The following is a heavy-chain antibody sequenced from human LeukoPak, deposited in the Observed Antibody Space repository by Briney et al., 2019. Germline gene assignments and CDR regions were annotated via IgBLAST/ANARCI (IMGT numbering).Heavy chain of an antibody. J-gene: IGHJ5*02. V-gene: IGHV1-18*01. D-gene: IGHD3-9*01. CDR3: ARDGRYFDWLTGAADNWFDP. Sequence: ASVKVSCKASGYTFTSYGIGWVRQAPGQGLERMGWISAYNGNTNYAQKLQGRVTMTTDTSTSPAYMELRSLSSDDTAVYYWARDGRYFDWLTGAADNWFDPWGQGTLVTVSS. CDR1: GYTFTSYG. CDR2: ISAYNGNT.